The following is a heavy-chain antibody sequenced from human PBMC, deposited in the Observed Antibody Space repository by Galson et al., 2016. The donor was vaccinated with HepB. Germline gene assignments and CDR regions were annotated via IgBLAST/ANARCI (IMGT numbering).Heavy chain of an antibody. CDR2: FCTHENT. D-gene: IGHD2-21*01. Sequence: SETLSLTCTVSGGAIRNWCWNWIRQPAGNELEWIGRFCTHENTKYNPSLKSRVTMSIDTSKNQFSLKLNSVTAADTAVYYCATGGGAFDYWGQGTLVTVSS. J-gene: IGHJ4*02. CDR1: GGAIRNWC. CDR3: ATGGGAFDY. V-gene: IGHV4-4*07.